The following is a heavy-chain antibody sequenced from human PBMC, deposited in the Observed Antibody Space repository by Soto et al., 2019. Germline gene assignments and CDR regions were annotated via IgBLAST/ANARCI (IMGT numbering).Heavy chain of an antibody. Sequence: QVQLQESGPGLVKPSQTLSLTCTVSGGSISSGGYYWSWIRQHPGKGLEWIGYIYYSGSTYYNPSLKSRVTISVDTSKNQFSLKLSSVTAADTAVYYCARTPYYYGSGSYYPDYYYYGMDVWGQGTMVTVSS. V-gene: IGHV4-31*03. CDR3: ARTPYYYGSGSYYPDYYYYGMDV. CDR2: IYYSGST. J-gene: IGHJ6*02. CDR1: GGSISSGGYY. D-gene: IGHD3-10*01.